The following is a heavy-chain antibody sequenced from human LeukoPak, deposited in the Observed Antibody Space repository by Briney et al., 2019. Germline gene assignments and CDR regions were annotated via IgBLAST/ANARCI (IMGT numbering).Heavy chain of an antibody. CDR2: IYSGGST. J-gene: IGHJ4*02. CDR1: GFTFSSYW. CDR3: ARDAWFGELLSH. Sequence: GGSLRLSCAASGFTFSSYWMHWVRQAPGKGLVWVSVIYSGGSTYYADSVKGRFTISRDNSKNTLYLQMNSLRAEDTAVYYCARDAWFGELLSHWGQGTLVTVSS. V-gene: IGHV3-66*01. D-gene: IGHD3-10*01.